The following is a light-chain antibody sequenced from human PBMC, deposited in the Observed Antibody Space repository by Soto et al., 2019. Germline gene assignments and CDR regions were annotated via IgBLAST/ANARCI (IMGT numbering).Light chain of an antibody. CDR3: QQYHNWLPYT. Sequence: EIVMTQSPASLSVSPGERATLSCRASQSVSSNLAWYQQKPGQAPRLLIYGASIRATGIPARFCGSGSGTEFTLTISSLQSEDFAVYYCQQYHNWLPYTFGQGTELEIK. J-gene: IGKJ2*01. CDR1: QSVSSN. V-gene: IGKV3D-15*01. CDR2: GAS.